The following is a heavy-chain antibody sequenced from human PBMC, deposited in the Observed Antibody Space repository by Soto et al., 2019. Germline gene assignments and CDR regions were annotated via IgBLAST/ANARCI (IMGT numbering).Heavy chain of an antibody. D-gene: IGHD1-26*01. Sequence: SETLSLTCTVSSGSISSDRHYWNWIRQHPGKGPEWIGYIHYSGSTYYNPSLKSRVRISVDTSKNQFSLNLSSVTAADTAVYYCARDSEPTNNNNYYHDGMDFWGQGTTVTVSS. V-gene: IGHV4-31*03. CDR3: ARDSEPTNNNNYYHDGMDF. CDR2: IHYSGST. CDR1: SGSISSDRHY. J-gene: IGHJ6*02.